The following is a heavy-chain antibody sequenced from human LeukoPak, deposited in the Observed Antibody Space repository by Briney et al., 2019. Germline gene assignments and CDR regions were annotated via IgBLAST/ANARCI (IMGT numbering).Heavy chain of an antibody. CDR3: ARAPPYYYDSSGYLFGEAFDI. J-gene: IGHJ3*02. D-gene: IGHD3-22*01. Sequence: GGSLRLCCAASGFTVSSNYMSWVRQAPGKGLEWVSVIYSGGSTYYADSVKGRFTISRDNSKNTLYLQMNSLRAEDTAVYYCARAPPYYYDSSGYLFGEAFDIWGQGTMVTVSS. CDR2: IYSGGST. CDR1: GFTVSSNY. V-gene: IGHV3-53*01.